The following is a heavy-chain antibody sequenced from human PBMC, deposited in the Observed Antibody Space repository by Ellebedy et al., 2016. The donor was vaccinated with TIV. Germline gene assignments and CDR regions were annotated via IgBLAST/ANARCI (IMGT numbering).Heavy chain of an antibody. D-gene: IGHD6-19*01. CDR3: ARTVSYSSGWYGY. Sequence: AASVKVSCKASGYTFTSYGISWVRQAPGQGLEWMGWISAYNGNTNYTQKVQGSVTMTTDTSPSTAYMELSSLRTEDTAVFYCARTVSYSSGWYGYWGQGTLVTVSS. CDR1: GYTFTSYG. J-gene: IGHJ4*02. CDR2: ISAYNGNT. V-gene: IGHV1-18*01.